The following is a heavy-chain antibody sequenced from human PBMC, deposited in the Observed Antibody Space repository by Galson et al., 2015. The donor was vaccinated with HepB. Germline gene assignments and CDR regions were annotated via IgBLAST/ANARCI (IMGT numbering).Heavy chain of an antibody. CDR3: ARAYDSSGYWAY. Sequence: SVKVSCKASGGTFSSYAISWVRQAPGQGLEWMGRIIPILGVANYAQKFQGRVTITADKSTSTAYMELSSLRSEDTAVYYCARAYDSSGYWAYWGQGTLVTVSS. V-gene: IGHV1-69*04. D-gene: IGHD3-22*01. CDR2: IIPILGVA. J-gene: IGHJ4*02. CDR1: GGTFSSYA.